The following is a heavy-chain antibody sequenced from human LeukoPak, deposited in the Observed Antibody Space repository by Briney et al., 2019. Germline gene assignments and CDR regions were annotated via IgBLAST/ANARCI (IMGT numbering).Heavy chain of an antibody. CDR3: CKDPIPNSEMYYMPSFDH. CDR1: VDSASEANAC. CDR2: TYYRSDWSY. V-gene: IGHV6-1*01. J-gene: IGHJ3*01. D-gene: IGHD1-26*01. Sequence: SQTLSLTCAHPVDSASEANACTSSVRQSPSRGLEWLGSTYYRSDWSYDYAVAVKGRITINPDTSKKQSNMQLKSLTQRLETLDHCCKDPIPNSEMYYMPSFDHWGQGTVVSVSS.